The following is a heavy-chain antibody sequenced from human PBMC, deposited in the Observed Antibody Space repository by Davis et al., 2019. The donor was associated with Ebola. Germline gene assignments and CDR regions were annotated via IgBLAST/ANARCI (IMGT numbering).Heavy chain of an antibody. D-gene: IGHD3-3*01. Sequence: ASVKVSCKASGYTFTSYYMHWVRQAPGQGLEWMGIINPSGGSTSYAQKFQGRVTMTRDTSTSTVYMELSSLRSEDTAVYYCARDLLRYYDFWSGYYTSYYYYGMDVWGQGTTVTVSS. V-gene: IGHV1-46*01. J-gene: IGHJ6*02. CDR3: ARDLLRYYDFWSGYYTSYYYYGMDV. CDR1: GYTFTSYY. CDR2: INPSGGST.